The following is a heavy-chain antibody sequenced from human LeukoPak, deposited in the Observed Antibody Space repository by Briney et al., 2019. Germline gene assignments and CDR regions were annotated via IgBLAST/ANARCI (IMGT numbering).Heavy chain of an antibody. Sequence: ASVKVSCKASGYTFTGYYMHWVRQAPGQGLEWMEIINPSGGSTSYAQKFQGRVTMTRDMSTSTVYMELSSLRSDDTAVYYCARGKVGYSYGYPFDYWGQGTLVTVSS. V-gene: IGHV1-46*01. CDR2: INPSGGST. CDR3: ARGKVGYSYGYPFDY. J-gene: IGHJ4*02. D-gene: IGHD5-18*01. CDR1: GYTFTGYY.